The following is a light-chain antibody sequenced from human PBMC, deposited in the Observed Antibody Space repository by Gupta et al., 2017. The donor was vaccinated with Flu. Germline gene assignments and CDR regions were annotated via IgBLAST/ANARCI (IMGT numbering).Light chain of an antibody. CDR3: SSYTSSYPYV. Sequence: QSALTQPPSVSGPPGQSVTISFTRTSGDVVTYNRVSWYQHHPGTAPKLMIYEVSNRPSGVPDRFSGSKSGNTASLTISGTQGEDEADYYCSSYTSSYPYVFGTGTKVTVL. V-gene: IGLV2-18*02. CDR1: SGDVVTYNR. J-gene: IGLJ1*01. CDR2: EVS.